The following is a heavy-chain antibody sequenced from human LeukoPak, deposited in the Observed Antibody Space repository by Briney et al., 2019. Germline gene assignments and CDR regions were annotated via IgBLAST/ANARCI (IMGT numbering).Heavy chain of an antibody. CDR2: ISYDGSNK. D-gene: IGHD6-19*01. V-gene: IGHV3-30*04. CDR3: AKDRVGSGWSRAVDY. Sequence: GGSLILSCAASGFTFSSYAMHWVRQAPGKGLEWVAVISYDGSNKYYADSVKGRFTISRDNSKNTLYLQMNSLRAEDTAVYYCAKDRVGSGWSRAVDYWGQGTLVTVSS. J-gene: IGHJ4*02. CDR1: GFTFSSYA.